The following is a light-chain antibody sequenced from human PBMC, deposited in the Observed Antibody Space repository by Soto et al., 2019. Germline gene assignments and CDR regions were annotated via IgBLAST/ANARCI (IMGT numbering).Light chain of an antibody. V-gene: IGKV3-20*01. Sequence: EIVLTQSPGTLSLSPGERATLSCRASQSVNDDNFAWFQQKPGQPPRLLIFDGYSRATGIPDRFSGSGSGTSFRLTISRLEPEDSAVYYCQQYGGSPTFGQGTKVDIK. CDR3: QQYGGSPT. CDR2: DGY. CDR1: QSVNDDN. J-gene: IGKJ1*01.